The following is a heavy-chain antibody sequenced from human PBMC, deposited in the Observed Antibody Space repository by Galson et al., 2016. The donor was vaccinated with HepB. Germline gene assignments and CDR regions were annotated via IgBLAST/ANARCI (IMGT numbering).Heavy chain of an antibody. CDR2: IWYDGSNE. Sequence: SLRLSCAGSGFGFNNYGMHWVRQAPGKGLEWVAVIWYDGSNEYYADSVKGRFTISRDNSKNTLYLQMNSLGAEDTAVYYCASLGSLGSFSRGLYWGQGTLVTVSS. J-gene: IGHJ4*02. CDR3: ASLGSLGSFSRGLY. D-gene: IGHD3-10*01. CDR1: GFGFNNYG. V-gene: IGHV3-33*08.